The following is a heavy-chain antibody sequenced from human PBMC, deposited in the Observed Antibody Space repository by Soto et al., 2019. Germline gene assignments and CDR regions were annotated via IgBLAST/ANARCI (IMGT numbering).Heavy chain of an antibody. CDR2: IIPILDTA. CDR1: GDTFSTFA. V-gene: IGHV1-69*06. J-gene: IGHJ4*02. D-gene: IGHD3-22*01. Sequence: QVQLVQSGAEVKKPGSSVKVSCKASGDTFSTFAINWVRQAPGQGLEWMGGIIPILDTAKYAQKFQGRVTITADISTSTAYVDLSSLRSEDTAVYYCARDYSPDYCHSSGFSYFDYWGQGTLVTVSS. CDR3: ARDYSPDYCHSSGFSYFDY.